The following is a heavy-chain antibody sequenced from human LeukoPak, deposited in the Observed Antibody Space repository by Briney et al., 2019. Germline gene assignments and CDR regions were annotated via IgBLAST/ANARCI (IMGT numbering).Heavy chain of an antibody. CDR1: GFTFDDYA. J-gene: IGHJ1*01. D-gene: IGHD1-7*01. V-gene: IGHV3-9*01. CDR3: AKASNWNYVSEYFQH. CDR2: ISWNSGSI. Sequence: PGGSLRLSCAASGFTFDDYAMHWVRQAPGKGLEWVSGISWNSGSIGYADSVKGRFTISRDIAKNSLYLQMNSLRAEDTALYYCAKASNWNYVSEYFQHWGQGTLVTVSS.